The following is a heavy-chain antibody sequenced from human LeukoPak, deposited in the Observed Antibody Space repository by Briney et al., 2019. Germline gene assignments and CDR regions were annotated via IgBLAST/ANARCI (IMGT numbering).Heavy chain of an antibody. CDR3: ARTTYYYGSGSYPADY. D-gene: IGHD3-10*01. Sequence: ASVKVSCKASGYTFTSYGISWVRQAPGQGLEWMGWISAYNGNTNYAQKLQGRVTMTTDTSTSTAYMELRSLRSDDTAVDYCARTTYYYGSGSYPADYWGQGTLVTVSS. CDR1: GYTFTSYG. V-gene: IGHV1-18*01. J-gene: IGHJ4*02. CDR2: ISAYNGNT.